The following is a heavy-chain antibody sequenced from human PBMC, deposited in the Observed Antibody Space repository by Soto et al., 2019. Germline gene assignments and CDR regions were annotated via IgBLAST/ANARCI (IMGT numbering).Heavy chain of an antibody. J-gene: IGHJ5*01. Sequence: EVHLLESGGGLVQPGGSLRLSCTAAGFTFSSYAMTWVRQAPGRGLEGVPGITARGGRTYYADAVKGRFTISRDTSKSTLYLQMNNLRAEDTAVYYCAKDTRYGDYVRWFDSWGQGTLVTVSS. D-gene: IGHD4-17*01. CDR1: GFTFSSYA. CDR3: AKDTRYGDYVRWFDS. V-gene: IGHV3-23*01. CDR2: ITARGGRT.